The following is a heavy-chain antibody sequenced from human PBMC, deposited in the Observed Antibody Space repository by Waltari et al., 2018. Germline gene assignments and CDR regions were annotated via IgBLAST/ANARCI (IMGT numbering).Heavy chain of an antibody. Sequence: QVQLQESGPGLVKPSETLSLTCTVSGYSISSGYYWGWIRQPPGKGLEWIGSIYHSGSTYYHPSRKSRVTISVDTSKNQFSLKLSSVTAADTAVYYCARAVLGVDIVATMGYWGQGTLVTVSS. CDR1: GYSISSGYY. CDR2: IYHSGST. D-gene: IGHD5-12*01. J-gene: IGHJ4*02. CDR3: ARAVLGVDIVATMGY. V-gene: IGHV4-38-2*02.